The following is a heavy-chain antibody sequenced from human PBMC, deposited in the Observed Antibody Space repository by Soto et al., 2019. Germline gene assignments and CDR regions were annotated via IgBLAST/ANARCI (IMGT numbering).Heavy chain of an antibody. CDR2: IYPGVSDT. Sequence: GESLKICCKGSGYRVTSYWIGGVRRMPGNGLVWMENIYPGVSDTRYSPSIQGQVTSSADKSNSTAYRQWSRLKASDTAMYYGTRHSTYDYYDSRGYYDYGMDVWSQGTTVTVSS. V-gene: IGHV5-51*01. J-gene: IGHJ6*02. CDR3: TRHSTYDYYDSRGYYDYGMDV. D-gene: IGHD3-22*01. CDR1: GYRVTSYW.